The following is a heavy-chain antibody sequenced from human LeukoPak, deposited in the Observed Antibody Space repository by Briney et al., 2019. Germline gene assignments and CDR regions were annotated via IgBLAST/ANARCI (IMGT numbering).Heavy chain of an antibody. CDR1: GDSVSSNSAA. CDR3: ARFIVASGSFDY. Sequence: SQTLSLTCATSGDSVSSNSAAWNWIRQSPSRGLEWLGRTYYRSNWYNDYAVPVKSRITINPDTSKNQFSLQLNSVTPEDTAIYCCARFIVASGSFDYWGQGTLVTVSS. J-gene: IGHJ4*02. D-gene: IGHD6-13*01. V-gene: IGHV6-1*01. CDR2: TYYRSNWYN.